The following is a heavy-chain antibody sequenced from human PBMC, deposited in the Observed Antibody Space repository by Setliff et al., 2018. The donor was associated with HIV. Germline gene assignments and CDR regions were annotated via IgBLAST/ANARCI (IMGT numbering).Heavy chain of an antibody. CDR1: GYFISNGYY. Sequence: SETLSLTCSVSGYFISNGYYWGWIRQPPGKGLEWVGTFYQNGNTYYSPSLESRVSVSMDMSRNQFSVKLNSATAADTAVYYCARQAWHYDRDGYFIDYWGQGKLVTVSS. J-gene: IGHJ4*02. D-gene: IGHD3-22*01. CDR3: ARQAWHYDRDGYFIDY. V-gene: IGHV4-38-2*02. CDR2: FYQNGNT.